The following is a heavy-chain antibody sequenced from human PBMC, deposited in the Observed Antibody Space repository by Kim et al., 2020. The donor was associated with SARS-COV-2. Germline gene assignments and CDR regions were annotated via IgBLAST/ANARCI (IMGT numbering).Heavy chain of an antibody. CDR2: TYYRSKWYN. CDR3: AGVGRYSGYVIDY. D-gene: IGHD5-12*01. CDR1: GDSVSSNSAA. Sequence: SQTLSLTCAISGDSVSSNSAAWNWIRQSPSRGLEWLGRTYYRSKWYNDYAVSVKSRITINPDTSKNQFPLQLNSVTPEDTAVYYCAGVGRYSGYVIDYWGQGTLVTVSS. J-gene: IGHJ4*02. V-gene: IGHV6-1*01.